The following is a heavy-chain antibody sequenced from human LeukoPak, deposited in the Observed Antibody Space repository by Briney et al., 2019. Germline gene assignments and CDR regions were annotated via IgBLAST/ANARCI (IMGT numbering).Heavy chain of an antibody. V-gene: IGHV1-69*04. D-gene: IGHD3-22*01. CDR2: IIPILGIA. J-gene: IGHJ3*02. CDR3: ARDGYYDSSGFDAFDI. Sequence: ASVKVSCKASGGTFSSYAISWVRQAPGQGLEWMGRIIPILGIANYAQKFQGRVTITADKSTSTAYMELSSLRSEDTAVYYCARDGYYDSSGFDAFDIWGQGTMVTVSS. CDR1: GGTFSSYA.